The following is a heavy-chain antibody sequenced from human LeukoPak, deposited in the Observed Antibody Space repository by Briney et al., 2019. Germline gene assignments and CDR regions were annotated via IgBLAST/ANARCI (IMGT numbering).Heavy chain of an antibody. Sequence: GGSLRLSCAASGFSFNSDWMDWVRQAPGKGLEWVANIKHDESEKNYLDSVKGRFTISRDNAQNSLYLQMNSLRDEDTAVYFCARRPYSDTSGRLSDVWGQGTTVTVSS. CDR1: GFSFNSDW. V-gene: IGHV3-7*01. CDR3: ARRPYSDTSGRLSDV. D-gene: IGHD3-22*01. CDR2: IKHDESEK. J-gene: IGHJ6*02.